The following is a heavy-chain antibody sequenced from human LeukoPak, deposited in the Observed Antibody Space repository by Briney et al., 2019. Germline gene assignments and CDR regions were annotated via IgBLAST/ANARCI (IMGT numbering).Heavy chain of an antibody. CDR3: ASRYSSGWYDAFDI. J-gene: IGHJ3*02. CDR2: ISSSSRYI. Sequence: GGSLRLSWAASGFPFSSYSMNWVRQAPGKGLEWVSSISSSSRYIYYADPVKRRFNISRDNAKNSLYVQTNSLRAEGTAVYYCASRYSSGWYDAFDIWGQGTMVTVSS. D-gene: IGHD6-19*01. CDR1: GFPFSSYS. V-gene: IGHV3-21*01.